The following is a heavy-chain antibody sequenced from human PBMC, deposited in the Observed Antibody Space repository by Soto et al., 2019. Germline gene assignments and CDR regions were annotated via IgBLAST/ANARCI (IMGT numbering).Heavy chain of an antibody. V-gene: IGHV1-69*01. J-gene: IGHJ6*02. CDR1: GGTFSSYA. CDR3: AREGGATWAGYYGMDV. CDR2: IIPIFGTA. D-gene: IGHD1-26*01. Sequence: QVQLVQSGAEVTKPASSVKVSCKASGGTFSSYAISWVRQAPGHGLEWMGGIIPIFGTANYAQNFQDRVTITADESTSTAYRELGSLRSEETAVYYCAREGGATWAGYYGMDVWGQGTTVTVCS.